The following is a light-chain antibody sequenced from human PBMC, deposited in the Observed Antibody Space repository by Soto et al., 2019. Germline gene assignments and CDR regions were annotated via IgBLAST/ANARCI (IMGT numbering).Light chain of an antibody. Sequence: EMVMTQSPATLSLSPGERVTPSCRASRSISNNLAWYQQKPGQAPRLLIYGASTRATGIPARFSGSGSGTEFTLTINSLQSEDFAMYYCQPHNNWPVVTFGGGTKVDIK. CDR1: RSISNN. CDR2: GAS. V-gene: IGKV3-15*01. J-gene: IGKJ4*01. CDR3: QPHNNWPVVT.